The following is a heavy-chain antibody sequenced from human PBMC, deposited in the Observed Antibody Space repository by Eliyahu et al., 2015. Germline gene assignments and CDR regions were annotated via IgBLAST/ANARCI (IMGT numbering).Heavy chain of an antibody. J-gene: IGHJ4*02. Sequence: QVQLQESGPGLVKPSETLSLTCAASGYSISSGYYWGWIRQPPGKGLEWIGSIYHSGSTYYNPSLKSRVTISVDTSKNQFSLKLSSVTAADTAVYYCARVQGGRFGVVITYFDYWGQGTLVTVSS. CDR2: IYHSGST. CDR1: GYSISSGYY. V-gene: IGHV4-38-2*01. D-gene: IGHD3-3*01. CDR3: ARVQGGRFGVVITYFDY.